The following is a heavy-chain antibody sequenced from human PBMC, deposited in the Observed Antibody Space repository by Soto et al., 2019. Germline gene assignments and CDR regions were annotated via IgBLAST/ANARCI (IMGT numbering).Heavy chain of an antibody. CDR1: GGSFSGYD. CDR3: ARDKITGLFDY. CDR2: INHSGST. J-gene: IGHJ4*02. D-gene: IGHD2-8*02. V-gene: IGHV4-34*01. Sequence: QVQLQQWGAGLLKPSETLSLTCAVYGGSFSGYDWTWIRQPPGTGLEWIGEINHSGSTNYNPSLKSRVTISGDTSKNQFSLKLTSVTAADTAVYYCARDKITGLFDYWGQGTLVTVSS.